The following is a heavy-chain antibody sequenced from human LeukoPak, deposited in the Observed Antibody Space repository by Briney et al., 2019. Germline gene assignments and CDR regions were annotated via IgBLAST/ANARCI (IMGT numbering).Heavy chain of an antibody. CDR3: VSTTRSSPFDN. V-gene: IGHV3-7*01. Sequence: PGGSLRLSCAASGFTFSAYLMSWVRQAPGKGLEWLANIKQDGSDKQYVDSVKGRFAISRDNAKTSVYLQMNSLRAEDTAVYYCVSTTRSSPFDNWGQGTLVTVSS. J-gene: IGHJ4*02. CDR2: IKQDGSDK. D-gene: IGHD1-1*01. CDR1: GFTFSAYL.